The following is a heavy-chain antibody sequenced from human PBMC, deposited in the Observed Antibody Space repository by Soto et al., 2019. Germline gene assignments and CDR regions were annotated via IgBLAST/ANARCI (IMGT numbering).Heavy chain of an antibody. CDR2: INHSGST. J-gene: IGHJ4*02. CDR3: ARGRTGTTLPPFDY. D-gene: IGHD1-7*01. Sequence: SETLSLTCAVYGGSFSGYYWSWIRQPPGKGLEWIGEINHSGSTNYNPSLKSRVTISVDTSKNQFSLKLSSVTAADTAVYYCARGRTGTTLPPFDYWGQGTLVTVSS. V-gene: IGHV4-34*01. CDR1: GGSFSGYY.